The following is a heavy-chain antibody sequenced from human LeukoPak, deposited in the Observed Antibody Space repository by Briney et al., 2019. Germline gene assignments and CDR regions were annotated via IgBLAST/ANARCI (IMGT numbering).Heavy chain of an antibody. V-gene: IGHV3-15*07. CDR3: ATDFYDST. CDR2: IRSNSDGGTI. Sequence: GGSLRLSCATSGFTFSNAWMNWVRQAPGKGLEWVGRIRSNSDGGTIDYAAPVRGRFTLSRDDSKTTLYLQMNSLQTEDTAVYYCATDFYDSTWGQGTLVTVSS. J-gene: IGHJ5*02. CDR1: GFTFSNAW. D-gene: IGHD3-22*01.